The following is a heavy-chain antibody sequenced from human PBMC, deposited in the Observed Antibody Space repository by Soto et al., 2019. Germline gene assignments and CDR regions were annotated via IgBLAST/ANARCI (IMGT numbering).Heavy chain of an antibody. CDR3: ARQGIVVVVAAAHNWFDP. CDR1: GGSISSSSYY. Sequence: PSETLSLTCTVSGGSISSSSYYWGWIRQPPGKGLEWIGSIYYSGSTYYNPSLKSRVTISVDTSKNQFSLKLSSVTAADTAVYYCARQGIVVVVAAAHNWFDPWGQGTLVTVSS. CDR2: IYYSGST. D-gene: IGHD2-15*01. V-gene: IGHV4-39*01. J-gene: IGHJ5*02.